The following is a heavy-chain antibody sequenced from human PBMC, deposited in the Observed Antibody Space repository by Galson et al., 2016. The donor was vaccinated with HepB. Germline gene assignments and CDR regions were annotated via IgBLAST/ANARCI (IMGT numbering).Heavy chain of an antibody. CDR3: ARDSTYYYRSAYYDTLDI. D-gene: IGHD3-22*01. CDR2: IKKDGSQK. J-gene: IGHJ3*02. V-gene: IGHV3-7*05. Sequence: SLRLSCAASGFTFSDYWMTWVRQAPGKGLEWVANIKKDGSQKNYVDSLKGRFTISRDNAKNPPHLQMNSLTAGDTAVYFCARDSTYYYRSAYYDTLDIWGQGTMVTGSS. CDR1: GFTFSDYW.